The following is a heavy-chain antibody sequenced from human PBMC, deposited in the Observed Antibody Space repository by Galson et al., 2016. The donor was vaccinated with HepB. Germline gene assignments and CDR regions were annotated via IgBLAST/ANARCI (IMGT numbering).Heavy chain of an antibody. V-gene: IGHV6-1*01. CDR2: TYYRSKWYY. D-gene: IGHD1-26*01. CDR3: ARDPGWQYRYSGSYLGWFDP. CDR1: GDSVSSNSAA. J-gene: IGHJ5*02. Sequence: CAISGDSVSSNSAAWNWLRQSPSRGLEWLGRTYYRSKWYYDYAVSVQSRITISADTSKNQFSLHLDSVTLEDTAVYYCARDPGWQYRYSGSYLGWFDPWGQGTLVTVSS.